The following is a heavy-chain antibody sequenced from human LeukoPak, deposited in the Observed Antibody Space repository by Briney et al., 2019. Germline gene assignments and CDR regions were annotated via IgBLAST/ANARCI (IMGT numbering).Heavy chain of an antibody. CDR3: ASDFRGQLVRY. Sequence: PSETLSLTCTVSGGSISSYYWSWIRQPPGKGLEWIGYIYYSGSTNYNPSLKSRVTISVDTSKNQFSLKLSSVTAADTAVYYCASDFRGQLVRYWGQGTLVTVSS. V-gene: IGHV4-59*08. CDR1: GGSISSYY. D-gene: IGHD6-13*01. J-gene: IGHJ4*02. CDR2: IYYSGST.